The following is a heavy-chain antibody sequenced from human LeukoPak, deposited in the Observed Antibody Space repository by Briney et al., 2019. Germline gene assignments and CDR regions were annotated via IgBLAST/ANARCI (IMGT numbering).Heavy chain of an antibody. CDR2: IYYGGRT. J-gene: IGHJ4*02. D-gene: IGHD1-26*01. V-gene: IGHV4-59*08. CDR1: GVSISSYS. CDR3: ARLGNYYDY. Sequence: KPSETLSLTCTVSGVSISSYSWSWIRQPPGKGLEWIGYIYYGGRTNYNPSLKSRVTILVDTSKNQFSLKLSSVTAADTAVYYCARLGNYYDYWGQGALVTVSS.